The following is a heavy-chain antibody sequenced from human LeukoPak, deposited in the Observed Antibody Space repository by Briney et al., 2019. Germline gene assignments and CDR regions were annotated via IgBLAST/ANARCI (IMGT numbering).Heavy chain of an antibody. CDR1: GGSISSSSYY. Sequence: ETLSLTCTVSGGSISSSSYYWGWIRQPPGKGLEWVSAISGSGGSTYYADSVKGRFTISRDNSKNTLYLQMNSLRAEDTAVYYCAKDPYGSGTYWGQGTLVTVSS. CDR2: ISGSGGST. J-gene: IGHJ4*02. V-gene: IGHV3-23*01. D-gene: IGHD3-10*01. CDR3: AKDPYGSGTY.